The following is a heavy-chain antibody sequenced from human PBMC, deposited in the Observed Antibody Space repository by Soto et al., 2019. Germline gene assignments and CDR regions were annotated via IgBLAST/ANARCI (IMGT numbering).Heavy chain of an antibody. V-gene: IGHV4-30-4*01. CDR3: ATSTMTARLVDY. CDR1: GGSISSGDYY. Sequence: QVQLQESGPGLVKPSQTLSLTCTVSGGSISSGDYYWSWIRQPPGKGLEWMGYIYYTGSAYYNPSLKSRVSLPVDTPRNQFSLKLISVHAADTSVYSCATSTMTARLVDYWGQGSLVTVSS. D-gene: IGHD4-17*01. J-gene: IGHJ4*02. CDR2: IYYTGSA.